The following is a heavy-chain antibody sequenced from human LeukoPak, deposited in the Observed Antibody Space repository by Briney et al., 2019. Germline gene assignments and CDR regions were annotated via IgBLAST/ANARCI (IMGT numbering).Heavy chain of an antibody. CDR1: GFTVSSNY. CDR2: IYSGGST. J-gene: IGHJ4*02. CDR3: ARGRWLQIFDY. V-gene: IGHV3-53*01. D-gene: IGHD5-24*01. Sequence: GGSLRLSCAASGFTVSSNYMSWVRQAPGKGLEWVSVIYSGGSTYYADSVKGRFTISRDNSKNTPYLQMNSLRAEDTAVYYCARGRWLQIFDYWGQGTLVTVSS.